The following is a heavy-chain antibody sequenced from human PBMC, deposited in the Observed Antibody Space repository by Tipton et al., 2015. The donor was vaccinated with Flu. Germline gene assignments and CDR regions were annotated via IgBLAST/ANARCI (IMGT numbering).Heavy chain of an antibody. D-gene: IGHD2-15*01. J-gene: IGHJ4*02. Sequence: TLSLTCTVSGASISSGSYYWAWIRQPPGKGLEWVGSVYYSGTTSYNTSLKIRVTISVDTYRNQFSLKDSSVTAAATAVYYCARVLVVAATPFDYWGQGILVTVSS. CDR1: GASISSGSYY. CDR2: VYYSGTT. V-gene: IGHV4-39*07. CDR3: ARVLVVAATPFDY.